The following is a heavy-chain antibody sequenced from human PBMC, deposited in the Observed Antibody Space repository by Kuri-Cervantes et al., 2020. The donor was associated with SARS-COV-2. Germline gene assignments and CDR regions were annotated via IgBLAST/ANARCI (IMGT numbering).Heavy chain of an antibody. V-gene: IGHV1-69*04. CDR3: ARAPDFDIWDGYPYYFDY. CDR2: IIPILGIA. J-gene: IGHJ4*02. Sequence: SVKVSCKASGYTFTGFYMHWVRQAPGQGLEWMGRIIPILGIANYAQKFQGRVTITADKSTSTAHMELRSLRSDDTALYFCARAPDFDIWDGYPYYFDYWGQGTLVTVSS. CDR1: GYTFTGFY. D-gene: IGHD3-3*01.